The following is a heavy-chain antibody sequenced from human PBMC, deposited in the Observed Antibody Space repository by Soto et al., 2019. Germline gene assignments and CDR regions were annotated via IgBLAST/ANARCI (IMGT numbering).Heavy chain of an antibody. J-gene: IGHJ4*02. V-gene: IGHV3-23*01. D-gene: IGHD6-13*01. CDR2: ISGSGGST. CDR1: GFTFSSYA. CDR3: AKVRVLGIFDY. Sequence: GGSLRPSCAASGFTFSSYAMSWVRQAPGKGLEWVSAISGSGGSTYYADSVKGRFTISRDNSKNTLYLQMNSLRAEDTVVYYCAKVRVLGIFDYWGQGTLVTVSS.